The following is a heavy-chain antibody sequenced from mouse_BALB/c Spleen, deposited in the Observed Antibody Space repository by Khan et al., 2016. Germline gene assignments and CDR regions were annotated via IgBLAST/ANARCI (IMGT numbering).Heavy chain of an antibody. CDR2: IHYGGNT. Sequence: EVQLQEAGPDLVKPSQSLSLTCTVTDFSITSGYSWHWIRQFPGNKLEWMGYIHYGGNTNNNPSLKSRISITRDTSKNQFFLQLNSVTTEDTATXYCAREYYGSSDFDGWGAGTTVTVSS. CDR3: AREYYGSSDFDG. J-gene: IGHJ1*01. V-gene: IGHV3-1*02. D-gene: IGHD1-1*01. CDR1: DFSITSGYS.